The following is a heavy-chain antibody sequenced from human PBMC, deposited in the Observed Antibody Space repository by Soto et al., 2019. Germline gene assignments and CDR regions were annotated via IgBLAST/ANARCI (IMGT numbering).Heavy chain of an antibody. CDR1: GGSFSGYY. D-gene: IGHD2-15*01. Sequence: QVQLQQWGAGLLKPSETLSLTCAVYGGSFSGYYWSWIRQPPGKGLEWIGEINHSGSTNYNPSHKSRVTISVDTSKNQFSLKLSSVTAADTAVYYCARGRYCSGGSCYLGWFDPWGQGTLVTVSS. J-gene: IGHJ5*02. CDR2: INHSGST. CDR3: ARGRYCSGGSCYLGWFDP. V-gene: IGHV4-34*01.